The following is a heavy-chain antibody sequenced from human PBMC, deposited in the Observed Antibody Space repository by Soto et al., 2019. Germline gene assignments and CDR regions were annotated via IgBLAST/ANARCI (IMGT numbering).Heavy chain of an antibody. V-gene: IGHV1-69*13. CDR2: IIPIFGTA. CDR3: ATAPSRGAYYYYGMDV. Sequence: ASVKVSCKASGGTFSSYAISWVRQAPGQGLEWMGGIIPIFGTANYAQKFQGRVTITADESTCTAYMELSSLRSEDTAVYYCATAPSRGAYYYYGMDVWGQGTTVTVSS. D-gene: IGHD3-10*01. CDR1: GGTFSSYA. J-gene: IGHJ6*02.